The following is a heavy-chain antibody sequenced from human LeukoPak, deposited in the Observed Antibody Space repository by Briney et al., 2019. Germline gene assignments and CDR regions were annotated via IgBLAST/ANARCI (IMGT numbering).Heavy chain of an antibody. J-gene: IGHJ4*02. CDR2: IMIGGDGK. D-gene: IGHD2-2*01. CDR1: GFTFNNYA. V-gene: IGHV3-23*01. Sequence: GGSLRLSCAGSGFTFNNYAMSWVRRAPRKGLEWVSTIMIGGDGKHYADSVKGRFTISRDRSERTLYLQMNGLRADDTAVYYCVRAAPRDCSPASCSLFDTWGQGTLVTVSS. CDR3: VRAAPRDCSPASCSLFDT.